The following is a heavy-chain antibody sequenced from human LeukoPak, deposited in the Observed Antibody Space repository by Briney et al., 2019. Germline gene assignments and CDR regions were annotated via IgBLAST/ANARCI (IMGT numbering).Heavy chain of an antibody. CDR3: ARGGVDYYGSGTYYLMYYFDY. D-gene: IGHD3-10*01. CDR2: IKQDGSEK. CDR1: GFTVSRKY. J-gene: IGHJ4*02. Sequence: GGSLRLSCAASGFTVSRKYMIWVRQAPGKGLEWVANIKQDGSEKYYVDSVKGRFTISRDNAKNSLCLQMNSLRAEDTAVYFCARGGVDYYGSGTYYLMYYFDYWGQGALVTVSS. V-gene: IGHV3-7*01.